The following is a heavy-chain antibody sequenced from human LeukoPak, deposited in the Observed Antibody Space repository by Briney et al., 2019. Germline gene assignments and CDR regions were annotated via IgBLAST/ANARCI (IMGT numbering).Heavy chain of an antibody. CDR2: INPNSGGT. CDR1: GYTFTGYY. D-gene: IGHD6-6*01. V-gene: IGHV1-2*02. CDR3: ARAGTTSSSTPDY. J-gene: IGHJ4*02. Sequence: ASVKVSCKASGYTFTGYYMHWVRQAPGQGLEWMGWINPNSGGTNYAQTFQGRVTMTRDTSISTAYMELSRLRSDDTAVYYCARAGTTSSSTPDYWGQGTQVTVSS.